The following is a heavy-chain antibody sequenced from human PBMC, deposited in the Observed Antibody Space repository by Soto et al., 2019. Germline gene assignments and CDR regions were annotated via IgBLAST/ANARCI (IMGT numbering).Heavy chain of an antibody. D-gene: IGHD2-21*02. Sequence: QVQLVQSGAEVKKPGSSVKVSCKASGGTFSSYAISWVRQAPGQGREWKGGIIPSFGTANYAQKFQGGVTITADESTSTAYMELSSLRSEDMAVYYCARDRGVVTPKGYFDLWGRGTLVTVSS. V-gene: IGHV1-69*01. CDR2: IIPSFGTA. CDR1: GGTFSSYA. CDR3: ARDRGVVTPKGYFDL. J-gene: IGHJ2*01.